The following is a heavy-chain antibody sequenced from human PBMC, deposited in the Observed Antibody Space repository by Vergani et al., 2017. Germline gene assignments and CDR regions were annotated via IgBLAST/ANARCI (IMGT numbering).Heavy chain of an antibody. CDR3: ARVAIYDSSGYYYPLDYFDY. CDR2: IIPIFGTA. CDR1: GGTFSSYA. Sequence: QVQLVQSGAEVKKPGSSVKVSCKASGGTFSSYAISWVRQAPGQGLEWMGRIIPIFGTANYAQKFQGRGTITADESTSTAYMELSSLISEDTAVYYCARVAIYDSSGYYYPLDYFDYWGQGTLVTVSS. J-gene: IGHJ4*02. V-gene: IGHV1-69*13. D-gene: IGHD3-22*01.